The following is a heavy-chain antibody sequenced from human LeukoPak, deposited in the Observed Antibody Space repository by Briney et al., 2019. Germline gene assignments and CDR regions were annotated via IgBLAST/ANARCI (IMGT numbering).Heavy chain of an antibody. V-gene: IGHV4-59*01. CDR3: ARVELLGDWFDP. D-gene: IGHD1-26*01. Sequence: SETLSLTCTVSGGSISSYYWSWIRQPPGKGLEWIGYIYYSGSANYNPSLKSRVTISVDTSKNQFSLKLSSVTAADTAVYYCARVELLGDWFDPGGQGTLVTVPA. CDR1: GGSISSYY. CDR2: IYYSGSA. J-gene: IGHJ5*02.